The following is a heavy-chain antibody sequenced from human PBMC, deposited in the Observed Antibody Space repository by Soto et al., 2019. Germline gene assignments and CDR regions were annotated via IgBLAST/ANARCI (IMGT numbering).Heavy chain of an antibody. CDR1: GGSISSSSYY. D-gene: IGHD3-3*01. Sequence: SETLSLTCTVSGGSISSSSYYWGWIRQPPGKGLEWIGSIYYSGSTYYNPSLKSRVTISVDTSKNQFSLKLSSVTAADTAVYYCARQSGDFWSGKRGPYYFDYSGQGTLVTVSS. J-gene: IGHJ4*02. CDR3: ARQSGDFWSGKRGPYYFDY. CDR2: IYYSGST. V-gene: IGHV4-39*01.